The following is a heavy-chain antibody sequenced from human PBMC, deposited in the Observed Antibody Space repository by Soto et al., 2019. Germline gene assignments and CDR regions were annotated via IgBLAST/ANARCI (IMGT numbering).Heavy chain of an antibody. J-gene: IGHJ6*02. V-gene: IGHV1-69*01. CDR3: AASGGFYEAMDA. CDR1: GGAFRNYA. D-gene: IGHD3-22*01. CDR2: VMPTFGAG. Sequence: QVQLVQSGAEVKKPGSSVKVSCTASGGAFRNYAVSWVRQAPGQGLEWMGAVMPTFGAGVYAQKFQGRLAIFADESTNTAYLTVSSLTFEDAAIYSCAASGGFYEAMDAWGQGTTLTVSS.